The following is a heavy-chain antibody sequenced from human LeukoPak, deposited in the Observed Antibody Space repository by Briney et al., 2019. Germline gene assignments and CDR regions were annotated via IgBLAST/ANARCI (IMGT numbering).Heavy chain of an antibody. Sequence: PSETLSLTCTVSGYSISSGYYWGWIRQPPGKGLEWIGSIYHSGSTYYNPSLKSRVTISVDTSKNQFSLKLSSVTAADTAVYYCAVRGYSGFAWGLGLYWGQGTLVTVSS. CDR1: GYSISSGYY. CDR2: IYHSGST. J-gene: IGHJ4*02. CDR3: AVRGYSGFAWGLGLY. D-gene: IGHD5-12*01. V-gene: IGHV4-38-2*02.